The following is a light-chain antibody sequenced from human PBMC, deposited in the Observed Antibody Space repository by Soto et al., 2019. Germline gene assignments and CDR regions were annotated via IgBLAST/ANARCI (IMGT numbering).Light chain of an antibody. V-gene: IGKV3-15*01. CDR2: GAF. J-gene: IGKJ4*01. Sequence: EIVLTQSPATLSVSPGGSATLSCRASQSVRFDLAWYQQRPGQAPRLLIFGAFKRATGVPARFSGSGSGTEFTLTISGLGSEDFAVYYCQQYTNLETFGGGTRVEIK. CDR3: QQYTNLET. CDR1: QSVRFD.